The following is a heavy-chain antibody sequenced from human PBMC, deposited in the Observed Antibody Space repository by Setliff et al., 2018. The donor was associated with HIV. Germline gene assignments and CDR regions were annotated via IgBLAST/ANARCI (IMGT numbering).Heavy chain of an antibody. V-gene: IGHV4-30-4*08. D-gene: IGHD3-22*01. CDR2: IYYSGST. Sequence: SETLSLTCTVSGGSISSGDYYWSWIRQPPGKGLEWIGYIYYSGSTYYNPSLKSRVTIAVDTSKNQFSLKLSPVTAADTAVYYCAREGPYYYDSSGYYFDYWGQGTLVTVSS. J-gene: IGHJ4*02. CDR1: GGSISSGDYY. CDR3: AREGPYYYDSSGYYFDY.